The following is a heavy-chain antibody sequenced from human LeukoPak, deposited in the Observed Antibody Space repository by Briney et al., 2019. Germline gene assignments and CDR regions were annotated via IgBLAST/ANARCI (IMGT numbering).Heavy chain of an antibody. CDR2: INHSGST. V-gene: IGHV4-34*01. CDR1: GGSFSGYY. Sequence: SETLSLTCAVYGGSFSGYYWSWIRQPPGKGLEWIGKINHSGSTNYNPSLKSRVTISVDTSKNQFSLKLSSVTAADTAVYYCASYRSPFDYWGQGTLVTVSS. D-gene: IGHD4-11*01. CDR3: ASYRSPFDY. J-gene: IGHJ4*02.